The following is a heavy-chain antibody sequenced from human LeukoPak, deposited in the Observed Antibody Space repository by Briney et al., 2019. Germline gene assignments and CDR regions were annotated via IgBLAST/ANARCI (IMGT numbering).Heavy chain of an antibody. CDR2: IYHSGST. CDR1: GGSISTSHW. Sequence: PSETLSLTFAVSGGSISTSHWWSWVRPPPGKGLEWIGEIYHSGSTNYNPSLKSRVTISVDKSKNQFSLKLSSVTAADTAVYYCTTGPSPLSYYDFRSGHYSDVWGKGTTVTVSS. D-gene: IGHD3-3*01. V-gene: IGHV4-4*02. J-gene: IGHJ6*04. CDR3: TTGPSPLSYYDFRSGHYSDV.